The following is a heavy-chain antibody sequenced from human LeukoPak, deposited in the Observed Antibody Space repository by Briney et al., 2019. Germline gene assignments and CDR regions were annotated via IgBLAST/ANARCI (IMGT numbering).Heavy chain of an antibody. J-gene: IGHJ6*02. CDR1: GGSISSYY. Sequence: SETLSLTCTVSGGSISSYYWSWIRQPPGKGLEWIGYIYYSGSTNYNPSLKSRVTISVDTSKNQFSLKLSSVSAADTAVYYCARRLWFGALGGMDVWGQGTTVTVSS. V-gene: IGHV4-59*12. CDR2: IYYSGST. D-gene: IGHD3-10*01. CDR3: ARRLWFGALGGMDV.